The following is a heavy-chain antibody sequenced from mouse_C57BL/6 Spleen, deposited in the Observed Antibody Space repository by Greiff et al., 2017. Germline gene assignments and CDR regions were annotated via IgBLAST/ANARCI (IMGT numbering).Heavy chain of an antibody. Sequence: VQLQQSGAELARPGASLQISCKASGYTFPSYTMHWVKQSPGQGLEWIGYINPSCGYTKYNQKFKDKATVTADKSSSTAYMQLSSLTSEDYAVYYCARTGTTVVDDYAMDYWGQGTSVTVSS. CDR1: GYTFPSYT. J-gene: IGHJ4*01. D-gene: IGHD1-1*01. CDR2: INPSCGYT. CDR3: ARTGTTVVDDYAMDY. V-gene: IGHV1-4*01.